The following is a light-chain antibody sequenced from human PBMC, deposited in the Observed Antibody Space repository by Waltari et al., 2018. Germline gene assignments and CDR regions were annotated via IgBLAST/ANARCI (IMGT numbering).Light chain of an antibody. J-gene: IGKJ2*01. V-gene: IGKV2D-29*01. CDR1: QSLLKGDGATH. CDR3: VQSLELPYT. Sequence: IVMTQTPLSLSVTPGQSAAISCTSSQSLLKGDGATHLFWYLQKPGQTPQLLIYRVSNRFSGVPDRFSGSGSGTDFTLRISRMEAEDVGVYYCVQSLELPYTFGQGTKLEI. CDR2: RVS.